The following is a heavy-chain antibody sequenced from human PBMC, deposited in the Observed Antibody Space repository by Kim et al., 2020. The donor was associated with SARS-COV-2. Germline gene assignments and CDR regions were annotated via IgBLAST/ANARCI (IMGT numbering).Heavy chain of an antibody. D-gene: IGHD3-22*01. CDR3: ARDRGYYDSSGQNFDY. J-gene: IGHJ4*02. V-gene: IGHV3-21*01. Sequence: SVKGRFTISRDNAKNSLYLQMNSLRAEDTAVYYCARDRGYYDSSGQNFDYWGQGTLVTVSS.